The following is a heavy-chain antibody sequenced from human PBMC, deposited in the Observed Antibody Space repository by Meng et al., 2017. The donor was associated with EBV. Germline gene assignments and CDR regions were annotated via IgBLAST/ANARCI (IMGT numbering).Heavy chain of an antibody. CDR1: VFSRSISGVD. V-gene: IGHV2-5*01. D-gene: IGHD6-6*01. J-gene: IGHJ5*02. Sequence: KVSGPRLVTPKHSMTLSCTFSVFSRSISGVDVGWCCRHPRKALLWLALTYCHDDQRYSTSLMRRLAVTKDNYTNHVFFTMSKFEPAAAATFYCGAIKAARTFNSWGQGTLVTVSS. CDR3: GAIKAARTFNS. CDR2: TYCHDDQ.